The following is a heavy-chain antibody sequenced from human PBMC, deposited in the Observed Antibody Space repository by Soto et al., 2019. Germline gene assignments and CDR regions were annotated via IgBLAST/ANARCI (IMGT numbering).Heavy chain of an antibody. CDR1: GFTFSSYA. D-gene: IGHD3-22*01. V-gene: IGHV3-23*01. CDR2: ISGSGDST. J-gene: IGHJ4*02. Sequence: GGSLRLSCAASGFTFSSYAMSWVRQAPGKGLEWVSGISGSGDSTYYSDSVKGRFTISRDNSKRTLFLQMNSLRAEDTAVYYCAKVSITRIVAGSFDYWGQGTLVTVSS. CDR3: AKVSITRIVAGSFDY.